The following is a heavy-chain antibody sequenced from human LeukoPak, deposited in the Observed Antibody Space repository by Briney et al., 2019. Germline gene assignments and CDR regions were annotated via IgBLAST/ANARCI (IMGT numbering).Heavy chain of an antibody. Sequence: SETLSLTCTVSGYSISSGYYWGWIRQPPGKGLEWMGSIYHSGSTYYNPSLKSRVTISVDTSKNQFSLKLSSVTAADTAVYYCARTDTAIFSDAFDIWGQGTMVTVSS. CDR1: GYSISSGYY. CDR2: IYHSGST. J-gene: IGHJ3*02. CDR3: ARTDTAIFSDAFDI. V-gene: IGHV4-38-2*02. D-gene: IGHD5-18*01.